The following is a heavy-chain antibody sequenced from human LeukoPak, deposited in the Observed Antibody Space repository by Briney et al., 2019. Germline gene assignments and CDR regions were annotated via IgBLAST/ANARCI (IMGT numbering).Heavy chain of an antibody. V-gene: IGHV3-30-3*01. CDR3: ARADFWSGYYQYYFDY. CDR2: ISYDGSNK. Sequence: PGGSLRLSCAASGFTFSSYAMHWVRQAPGKGLEWVAVISYDGSNKYYADSVKGRFTISRDNSKNTLYLQMNSLRAEDTAVYYCARADFWSGYYQYYFDYWGQGTLVTVSS. CDR1: GFTFSSYA. J-gene: IGHJ4*02. D-gene: IGHD3-3*01.